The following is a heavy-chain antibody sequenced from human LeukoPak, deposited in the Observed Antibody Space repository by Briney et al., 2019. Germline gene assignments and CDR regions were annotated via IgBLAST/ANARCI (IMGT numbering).Heavy chain of an antibody. CDR2: ISYDGSNK. V-gene: IGHV3-30-3*01. D-gene: IGHD3-22*01. J-gene: IGHJ3*02. CDR1: GFTFSSYA. Sequence: GRSLRLSCAASGFTFSSYAMHWVRQAPGKGLEWVAVISYDGSNKYYADSVKGRFTISRDNSKNTLYLQMNSLRAEDTAVYYCARDRVNYYDSSFMGAFDIWGQGTMVTVSS. CDR3: ARDRVNYYDSSFMGAFDI.